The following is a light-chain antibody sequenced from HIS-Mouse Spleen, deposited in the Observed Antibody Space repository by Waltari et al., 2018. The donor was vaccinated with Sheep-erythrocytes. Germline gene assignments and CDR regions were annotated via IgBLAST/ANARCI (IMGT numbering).Light chain of an antibody. J-gene: IGLJ1*01. CDR3: CSYAGSYNHV. CDR2: DVS. Sequence: QSALTQPRSVSGSPGQSVTISCTGTSSDVGGYNYVSWYQQHPGKAPKLMIYDVSTRPSGVPERCSGSKSGNTASLTISGLQAEDEADYYCCSYAGSYNHVFATGTKVTVL. V-gene: IGLV2-11*01. CDR1: SSDVGGYNY.